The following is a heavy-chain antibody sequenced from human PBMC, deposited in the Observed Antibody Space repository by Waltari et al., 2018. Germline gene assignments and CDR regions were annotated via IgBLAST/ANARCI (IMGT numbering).Heavy chain of an antibody. Sequence: QVQLVQSGAEVKKPGSSVKVSCKASGGTFSSYAISWVRQAPGQGLEWMGGILPSFVTANYAPKFQGRVTITADKSTSTAYMELSSLRSEDTAVYYCARDLGGLVGASYSDAWGQGTLVTVSS. J-gene: IGHJ5*02. D-gene: IGHD1-26*01. CDR3: ARDLGGLVGASYSDA. CDR1: GGTFSSYA. V-gene: IGHV1-69*14. CDR2: ILPSFVTA.